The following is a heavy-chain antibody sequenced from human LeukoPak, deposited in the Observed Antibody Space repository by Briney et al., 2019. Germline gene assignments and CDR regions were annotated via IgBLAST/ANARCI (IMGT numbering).Heavy chain of an antibody. CDR3: TQIMVYALHYYYYGMDV. Sequence: GGSLRLSCAASGFTFSSHSMNWVRQTPGKGLEWISYISSSSTIIHYADSVKGRFTICRDNSKNTLYLQMNSLRAEDTAVYYCTQIMVYALHYYYYGMDVWGQGTTVTVSS. CDR2: ISSSSTII. CDR1: GFTFSSHS. J-gene: IGHJ6*02. V-gene: IGHV3-48*01. D-gene: IGHD2-8*01.